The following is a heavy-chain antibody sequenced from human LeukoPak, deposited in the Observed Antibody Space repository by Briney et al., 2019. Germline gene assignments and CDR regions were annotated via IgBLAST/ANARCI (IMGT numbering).Heavy chain of an antibody. D-gene: IGHD1-7*01. J-gene: IGHJ4*02. CDR3: ARDRNYNDY. V-gene: IGHV3-30*01. CDR2: ISYDGSNK. Sequence: GGSLRLSCAASGFTFSSYAMHWVRQAPGKGLEWVAVISYDGSNKYYADSVKGRFTISRDNSKNTLYLQMNSLRAEDKAVYYCARDRNYNDYWGQGTLVTVSS. CDR1: GFTFSSYA.